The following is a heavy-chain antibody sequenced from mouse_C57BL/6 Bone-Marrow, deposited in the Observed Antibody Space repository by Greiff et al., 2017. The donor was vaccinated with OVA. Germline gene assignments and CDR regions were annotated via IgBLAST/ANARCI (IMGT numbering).Heavy chain of an antibody. Sequence: QVQLKQPGAELVKPGASVKLSCKASGYTFTSYWMQWVKQRPGQGLEWIGEIDPSDSYTNSNQKFKGTATLTVDNSSSTAYMTLTSLPSEASAFFYGERGANGSNYGNREDWGKGTTVTVSS. CDR1: GYTFTSYW. CDR2: IDPSDSYT. J-gene: IGHJ1*03. CDR3: ERGANGSNYGNRED. V-gene: IGHV1-50*01. D-gene: IGHD1-1*01.